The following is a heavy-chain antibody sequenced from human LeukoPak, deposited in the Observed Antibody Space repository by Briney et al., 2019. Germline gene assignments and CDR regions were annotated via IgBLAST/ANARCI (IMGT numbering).Heavy chain of an antibody. J-gene: IGHJ6*03. CDR1: GYSISSGYY. D-gene: IGHD2-15*01. CDR2: INHSGST. CDR3: ARLAARRNYYYYYYMDV. V-gene: IGHV4-38-2*02. Sequence: SETLSLTCTVSGYSISSGYYWSWIRQPPGKGLEWIGEINHSGSTNYNPSLKSRVTISVDTSKNQFSLKLSSVTAADTAVYYCARLAARRNYYYYYYMDVWGKGTTVTISS.